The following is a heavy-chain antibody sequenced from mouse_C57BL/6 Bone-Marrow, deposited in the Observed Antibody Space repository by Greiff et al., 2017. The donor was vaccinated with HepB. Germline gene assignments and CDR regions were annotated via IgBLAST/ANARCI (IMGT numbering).Heavy chain of an antibody. D-gene: IGHD3-1*01. V-gene: IGHV3-3*01. Sequence: EVQGVESGPSLVRPSQTLSLTCTVTGFSINSDCYWIWIRQFPGNKLEYIGYTFYSGITYYNPSLESRTYITRDTSKNQFSLKLSSVTTEDTATYYCARDREGYWYFDVWGTGTTVTVSS. CDR2: TFYSGIT. J-gene: IGHJ1*03. CDR3: ARDREGYWYFDV. CDR1: GFSINSDCY.